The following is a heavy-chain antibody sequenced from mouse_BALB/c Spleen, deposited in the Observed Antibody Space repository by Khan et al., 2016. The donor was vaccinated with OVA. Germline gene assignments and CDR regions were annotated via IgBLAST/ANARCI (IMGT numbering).Heavy chain of an antibody. V-gene: IGHV1-18*01. Sequence: EVQLQQSGPELVKPGASVKISCKTSGYTFPEYTVHWVKQSLGKSLDWIGVINPKNGGTAYNQKFKGKATLTVDKSSSTAFMEFRSLTSEDSAVYYCARGAGRSWGQGTSVTVAS. D-gene: IGHD3-3*01. CDR2: INPKNGGT. J-gene: IGHJ4*01. CDR1: GYTFPEYT. CDR3: ARGAGRS.